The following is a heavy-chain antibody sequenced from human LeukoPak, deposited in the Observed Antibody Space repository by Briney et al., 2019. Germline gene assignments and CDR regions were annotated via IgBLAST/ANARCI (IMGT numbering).Heavy chain of an antibody. D-gene: IGHD2-2*01. CDR1: GFTFSSYA. CDR2: ISGSGGST. V-gene: IGHV3-23*01. J-gene: IGHJ6*03. Sequence: GGSLRLSCAASGFTFSSYAMSWVRQAPGKGLEWVSAISGSGGSTYYADSVKGRFTISRDNSKNMLYLQMNSLRAEDTAVYYCAKCGAAAYYYMDVWGKGTTVTVSS. CDR3: AKCGAAAYYYMDV.